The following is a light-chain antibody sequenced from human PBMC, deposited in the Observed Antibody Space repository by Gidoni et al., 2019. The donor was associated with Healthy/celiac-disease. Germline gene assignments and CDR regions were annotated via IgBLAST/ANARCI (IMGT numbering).Light chain of an antibody. CDR3: QQYNSYSPAT. V-gene: IGKV1-5*03. Sequence: DIQMTQSPSTLSASVGDRVTITCRASQSISSWLAWYQQKPGKAPKLLIYKASSLESGGPSRCSGSGAGTEFTLTISSLQPDDFATEYCQQYNSYSPATFGGGTKVEIK. CDR2: KAS. CDR1: QSISSW. J-gene: IGKJ4*02.